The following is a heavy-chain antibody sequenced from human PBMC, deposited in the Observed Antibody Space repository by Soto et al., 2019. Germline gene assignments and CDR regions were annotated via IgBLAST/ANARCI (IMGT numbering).Heavy chain of an antibody. Sequence: SETLSLTCAVYGGSFSGNYWSWIRQTPGKGLEWIGEINHSGRTNYNPSLKSRVTISVDTSKNQFSMKMRAVTAADRAVYYCARGRISSTSPLGYWGQGTLVTVSS. J-gene: IGHJ4*02. CDR3: ARGRISSTSPLGY. D-gene: IGHD2-2*01. CDR1: GGSFSGNY. V-gene: IGHV4-34*01. CDR2: INHSGRT.